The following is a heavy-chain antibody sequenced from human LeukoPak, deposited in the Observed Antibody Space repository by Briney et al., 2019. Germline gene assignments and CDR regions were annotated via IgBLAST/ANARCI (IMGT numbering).Heavy chain of an antibody. V-gene: IGHV3-23*01. Sequence: GSLTLSCAASGFTLSSYGMNWVRQAPGKGLEWVSAISGGADSTYYADSVKGRFTVSRDNSKNTLYLQMNSLRAEDTAVYYCAKDRSSTTSCSNYWGQGTLGTASS. D-gene: IGHD2-2*01. CDR1: GFTLSSYG. CDR2: ISGGADST. J-gene: IGHJ4*02. CDR3: AKDRSSTTSCSNY.